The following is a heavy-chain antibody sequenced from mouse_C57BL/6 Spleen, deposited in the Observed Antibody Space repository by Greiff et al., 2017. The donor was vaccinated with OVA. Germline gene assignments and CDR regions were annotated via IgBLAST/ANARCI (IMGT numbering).Heavy chain of an antibody. J-gene: IGHJ1*03. Sequence: QVQLQQPGAELVKPGASVKMSCKASGYTFTSYWITWVKQRPGQGLEWIGDIYPGSGSTNYNEKFKSKATLTVDTSSSTAYMQLSSLTSEDYAVYYCARTRYYSSSNWYFDVWGTGTTVTVSS. D-gene: IGHD2-5*01. CDR2: IYPGSGST. CDR3: ARTRYYSSSNWYFDV. V-gene: IGHV1-55*01. CDR1: GYTFTSYW.